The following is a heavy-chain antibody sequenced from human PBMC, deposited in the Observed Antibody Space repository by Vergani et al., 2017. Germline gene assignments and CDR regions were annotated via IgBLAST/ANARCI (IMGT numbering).Heavy chain of an antibody. Sequence: EVQLLESGGGLVQPGGSLRLSCKASGFSFPGYAMSWVRQAPGKGREWVSSVSGSSATPYYADSVKGRFIISRDNSKNTLHLQMNSLRADDTAVYYCTKVSRGYTGYFFDYWGQGTLATVSS. CDR2: VSGSSATP. CDR3: TKVSRGYTGYFFDY. J-gene: IGHJ4*02. V-gene: IGHV3-23*01. CDR1: GFSFPGYA. D-gene: IGHD5-12*01.